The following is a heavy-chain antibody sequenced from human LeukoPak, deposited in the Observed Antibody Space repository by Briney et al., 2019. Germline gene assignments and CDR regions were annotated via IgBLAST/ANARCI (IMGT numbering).Heavy chain of an antibody. CDR2: IYYSGST. V-gene: IGHV4-59*08. CDR3: ARLSVGYTNRSSGHRSFDY. Sequence: SETLSLTCTVSGGSISSYYWSWIRQPPGKGLEWIGYIYYSGSTNYNPSLKSRVTISVDTSKNQFSLKLSSVTAADTAVYYCARLSVGYTNRSSGHRSFDYWGQGTLVTVSS. CDR1: GGSISSYY. D-gene: IGHD6-19*01. J-gene: IGHJ4*02.